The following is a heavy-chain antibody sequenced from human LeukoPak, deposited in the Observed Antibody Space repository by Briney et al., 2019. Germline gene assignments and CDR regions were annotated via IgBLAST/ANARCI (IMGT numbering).Heavy chain of an antibody. J-gene: IGHJ4*02. CDR3: AKDNPSDQ. CDR1: GFTFKSYG. CDR2: ISYDGTNQ. V-gene: IGHV3-30*18. Sequence: GGSLRLSCVASGFTFKSYGMHWVRQAPGKGLEWVAVISYDGTNQKYADSVTGPFTISRDNSKNTLYLQMNSLRVEDTAVYYCAKDNPSDQWGQGSLVTVSS.